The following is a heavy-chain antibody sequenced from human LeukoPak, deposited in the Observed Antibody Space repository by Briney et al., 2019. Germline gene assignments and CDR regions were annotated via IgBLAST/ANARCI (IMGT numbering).Heavy chain of an antibody. V-gene: IGHV3-21*01. CDR3: ARDLGSSWLDDAFDI. Sequence: PGGSLRLSCAASGFTFSSYSMNWVRQAPGKGLEWVSSISSSSSYIYYADSVKGRFTISRDNAKNSLYLQMNSLRAEDTAVYYCARDLGSSWLDDAFDIWGQGTMVTVPS. CDR2: ISSSSSYI. D-gene: IGHD6-13*01. CDR1: GFTFSSYS. J-gene: IGHJ3*02.